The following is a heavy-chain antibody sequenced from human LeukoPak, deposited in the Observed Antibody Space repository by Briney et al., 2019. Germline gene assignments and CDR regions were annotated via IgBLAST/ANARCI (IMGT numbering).Heavy chain of an antibody. CDR3: ARHRAGYSRNWSEFDP. Sequence: GESLEISFHASGYPFTKYWIAWVRPVPGKGVEWMGIIYPAESDTKYSPSFQAQVTISADKTNSTTYRQWSSLKASDTAMHFCARHRAGYSRNWSEFDPWGQGTLVTVSS. CDR1: GYPFTKYW. V-gene: IGHV5-51*01. CDR2: IYPAESDT. D-gene: IGHD1-1*01. J-gene: IGHJ5*02.